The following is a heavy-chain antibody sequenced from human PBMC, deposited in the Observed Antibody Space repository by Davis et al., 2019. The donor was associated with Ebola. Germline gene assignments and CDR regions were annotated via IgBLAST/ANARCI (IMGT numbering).Heavy chain of an antibody. V-gene: IGHV3-11*04. CDR2: ISSSSSTI. CDR1: GFTFGDYF. CDR3: ARGRNWFDP. Sequence: GESLKISCAASGFTFGDYFMSWIRQAPGKGLEWVSYISSSSSTIYYADSVKGRFTISRDNAKNSLYLQMNSLRDEDTAVYYCARGRNWFDPWGQGTLVTVSS. J-gene: IGHJ5*02.